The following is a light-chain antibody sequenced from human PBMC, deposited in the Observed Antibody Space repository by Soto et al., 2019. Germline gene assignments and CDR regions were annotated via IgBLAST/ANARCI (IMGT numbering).Light chain of an antibody. J-gene: IGKJ1*01. CDR1: QFVSRR. CDR3: QEYIHWPPGM. Sequence: IVVTQSPATLSASPGERFTPSGRPSQFVSRRLAWYQQRLGQVPRLLSYDTSTRAPGISARFSGSGSGTEFTLTISSLQSEDFAVYYCQEYIHWPPGMFGPGTTVDIK. V-gene: IGKV3-15*01. CDR2: DTS.